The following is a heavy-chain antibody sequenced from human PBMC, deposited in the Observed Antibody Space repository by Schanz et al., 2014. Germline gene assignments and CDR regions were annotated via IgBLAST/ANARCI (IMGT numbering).Heavy chain of an antibody. V-gene: IGHV3-11*01. Sequence: QVQLVDSGGGLVKPGGSLRLSCAASGFTFSDYYMTWIRQAPGKGLEWVSDISDSGDSTHYADSVKGRFTISRDNAKNSLFLQMNSLSAEDTAVYYCSKDKQGSRSDDSWGQGTLVTVSS. CDR1: GFTFSDYY. CDR2: ISDSGDST. J-gene: IGHJ5*01. D-gene: IGHD2-15*01. CDR3: SKDKQGSRSDDS.